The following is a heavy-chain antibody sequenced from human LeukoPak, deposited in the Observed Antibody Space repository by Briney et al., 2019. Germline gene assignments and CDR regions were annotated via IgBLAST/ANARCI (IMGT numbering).Heavy chain of an antibody. CDR3: AGGRGYRRGFFDY. V-gene: IGHV4-34*01. CDR1: GGSFSGYY. Sequence: PSETLSLTCAVYGGSFSGYYWSWIRQPPGKGLEWIGEINHSGSTNYNPPLKSRVTISVDTSKNQFSLKLSSVTAADTAVYYCAGGRGYRRGFFDYWGQGTLVTVSS. J-gene: IGHJ4*02. D-gene: IGHD5-18*01. CDR2: INHSGST.